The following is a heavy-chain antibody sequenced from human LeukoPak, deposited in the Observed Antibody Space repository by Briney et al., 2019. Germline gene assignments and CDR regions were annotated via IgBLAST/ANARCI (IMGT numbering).Heavy chain of an antibody. V-gene: IGHV1-69*04. CDR1: GGTFSSYT. CDR2: IIPILGIA. J-gene: IGHJ1*01. Sequence: ASVKVSGKASGGTFSSYTISWVRQAPGQGLEWMGRIIPILGIANYAQKFQGRVTITADKSTSTAYMELSSLRSEDTAVYYCAREDYYGSGSYVYFQHWGQGTLVTVSS. D-gene: IGHD3-10*01. CDR3: AREDYYGSGSYVYFQH.